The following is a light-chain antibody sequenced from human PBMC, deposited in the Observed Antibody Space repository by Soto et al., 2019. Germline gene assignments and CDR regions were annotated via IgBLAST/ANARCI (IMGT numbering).Light chain of an antibody. Sequence: DIQMTKSPSTLSASVGDRVTITCRVRQSISSWLAWYQQKPGKAPKLLIYKSSSLESGVPARISGSGSGTEVPLDISSLQPDDFATYYCQQYNSHPYTFGQGTKLAIK. V-gene: IGKV1-5*03. CDR2: KSS. J-gene: IGKJ2*01. CDR3: QQYNSHPYT. CDR1: QSISSW.